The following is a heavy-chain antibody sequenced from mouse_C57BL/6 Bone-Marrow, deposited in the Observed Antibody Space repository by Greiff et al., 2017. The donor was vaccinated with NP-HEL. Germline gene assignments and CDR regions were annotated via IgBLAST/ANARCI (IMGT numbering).Heavy chain of an antibody. Sequence: EVKLQESVAELVRPGASVKLSCTASGFNIKNTYMHWVKQRPEQGLEWIGRIDPANGNTKYAPKFQGKATITADTSSNTAYLQLSSPTSDDTAIYYCARYYHGNYYAMDYWGQGTSVTVSS. CDR1: GFNIKNTY. D-gene: IGHD2-1*01. J-gene: IGHJ4*01. V-gene: IGHV14-3*01. CDR3: ARYYHGNYYAMDY. CDR2: IDPANGNT.